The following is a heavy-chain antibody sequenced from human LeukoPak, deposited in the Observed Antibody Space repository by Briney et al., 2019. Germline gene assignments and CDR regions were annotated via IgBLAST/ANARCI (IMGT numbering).Heavy chain of an antibody. CDR2: IGGISDYV. CDR3: GNSRGSYV. Sequence: PGGSLRLSCAASGFTFNTYTMNWVRQTPGKGLEWVSSIGGISDYVSYADSVKGRFTISRDNAKNSVYLQMNSLRVEDMGVYYCGNSRGSYVWGQGTLVTVSS. CDR1: GFTFNTYT. D-gene: IGHD3-16*01. V-gene: IGHV3-21*01. J-gene: IGHJ4*02.